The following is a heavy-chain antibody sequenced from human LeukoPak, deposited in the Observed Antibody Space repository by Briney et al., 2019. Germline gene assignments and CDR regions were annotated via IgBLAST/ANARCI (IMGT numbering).Heavy chain of an antibody. Sequence: GASVKVSCKASGYTFSNYGIRWVRQAPGHGLEWMGWISGINTNTNYAQNVQGRVTMTADTSTATAYMELRSLRSDDTAVYYCARARFSSRNRDGYLDACGEGTLVTVPS. J-gene: IGHJ4*02. D-gene: IGHD6-13*01. CDR3: ARARFSSRNRDGYLDA. CDR2: ISGINTNT. V-gene: IGHV1-18*01. CDR1: GYTFSNYG.